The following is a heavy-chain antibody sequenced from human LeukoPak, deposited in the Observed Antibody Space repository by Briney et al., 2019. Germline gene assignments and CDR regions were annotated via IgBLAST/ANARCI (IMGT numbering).Heavy chain of an antibody. D-gene: IGHD3-22*01. CDR2: IFHSGTT. CDR1: GFSISTGYY. CDR3: ARAAYDTLDY. J-gene: IGHJ4*02. Sequence: SETLSLTCAVSGFSISTGYYWDWIRQPPGKGLEWIGNIFHSGTTYYNPSLKSRVTISVDTSKNQFSLKLTPVTAADTAVYYCARAAYDTLDYWGQGTLVSVSS. V-gene: IGHV4-38-2*01.